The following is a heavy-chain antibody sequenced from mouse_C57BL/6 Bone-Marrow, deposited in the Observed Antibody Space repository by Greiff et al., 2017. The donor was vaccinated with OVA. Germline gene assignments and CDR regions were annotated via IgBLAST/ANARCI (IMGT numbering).Heavy chain of an antibody. CDR1: GYTFTNYW. CDR2: IYPGGGYT. Sequence: QVQLQQSGAELVRPGTSVKMSCKASGYTFTNYWIGWAKQRPGHGLEWIGDIYPGGGYTNYNEKFKGKATLTADKSSSTAYMQFSSLTSEDSAIYYCARRYHYGSSSWYFDVWGTGTTVTVSS. J-gene: IGHJ1*03. V-gene: IGHV1-63*01. D-gene: IGHD1-1*01. CDR3: ARRYHYGSSSWYFDV.